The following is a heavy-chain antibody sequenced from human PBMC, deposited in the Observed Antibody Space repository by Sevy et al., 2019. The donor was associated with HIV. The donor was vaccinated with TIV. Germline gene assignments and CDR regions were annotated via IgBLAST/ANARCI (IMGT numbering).Heavy chain of an antibody. CDR1: GGSISSSSYY. CDR3: AGLDFWSGYPYFDY. CDR2: IYYSGST. V-gene: IGHV4-39*01. Sequence: SETLSLTCTVSGGSISSSSYYWGWIRQPPGKGLEWIGSIYYSGSTYYNPSLKSRVTISVYTSKNQFALKLSSVTAADTAVYYCAGLDFWSGYPYFDYWGQGTLVTVSS. J-gene: IGHJ4*02. D-gene: IGHD3-3*01.